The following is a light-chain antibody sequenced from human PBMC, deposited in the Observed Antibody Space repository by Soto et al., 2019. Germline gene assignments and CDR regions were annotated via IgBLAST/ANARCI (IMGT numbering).Light chain of an antibody. J-gene: IGKJ4*01. CDR3: QQTSSFPLS. CDR1: QTVNNNY. Sequence: IQMSQSPSSLSASVGDRVSITCRASQTVNNNYVNWYQQKPGEAPKLLIYIASGLQSGVPSQFNGSGSGTDFTLHLNSLQPDDVATYFCQQTSSFPLSFGGGTKVEIK. CDR2: IAS. V-gene: IGKV1-39*01.